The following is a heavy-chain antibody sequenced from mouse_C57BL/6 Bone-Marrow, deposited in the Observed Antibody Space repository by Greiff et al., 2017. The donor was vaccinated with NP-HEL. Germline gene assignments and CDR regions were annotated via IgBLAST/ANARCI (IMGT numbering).Heavy chain of an antibody. CDR2: ISNGGGST. Sequence: EVKVVESGGGLVQPGGSLKLSCAASGFTFSDYYMYWVRQTPEKRLEWVAYISNGGGSTYYPDTVKGRFTISRDNAKNTLYLQMSRLKSEDTAMYYCARHVPYYGSSPYAMDYWGQGTSVTVSS. CDR1: GFTFSDYY. CDR3: ARHVPYYGSSPYAMDY. V-gene: IGHV5-12*01. D-gene: IGHD1-1*01. J-gene: IGHJ4*01.